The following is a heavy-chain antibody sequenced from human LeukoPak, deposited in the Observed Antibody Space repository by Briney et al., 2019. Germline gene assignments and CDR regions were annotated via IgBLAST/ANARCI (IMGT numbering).Heavy chain of an antibody. CDR1: GFTFSSYG. J-gene: IGHJ4*02. CDR2: ISYDVSNK. Sequence: GGSLRLSCAASGFTFSSYGMHWVRQAPGKGLEWVAVISYDVSNKYYADSVKGRFTISRDNSKNTLYLQMNSLRAEDTAVYYCAKDRIPGYSSGWFQPYYFDYWGQGTLVTVSS. D-gene: IGHD6-19*01. V-gene: IGHV3-30*18. CDR3: AKDRIPGYSSGWFQPYYFDY.